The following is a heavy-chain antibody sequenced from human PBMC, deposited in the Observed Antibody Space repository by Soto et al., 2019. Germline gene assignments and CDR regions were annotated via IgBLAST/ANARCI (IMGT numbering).Heavy chain of an antibody. J-gene: IGHJ5*02. CDR3: ARVWTTVTNWFDP. D-gene: IGHD4-17*01. CDR1: GGSISSSIW. V-gene: IGHV4-4*02. CDR2: IYHSGST. Sequence: SETLSLTCAVSGGSISSSIWWSWVRQPPGKGLEWIGEIYHSGSTNYNPSLKSRVTISVDKSKNQFSLKLSSVTAADTAVYYCARVWTTVTNWFDPWGQGTLVTVSS.